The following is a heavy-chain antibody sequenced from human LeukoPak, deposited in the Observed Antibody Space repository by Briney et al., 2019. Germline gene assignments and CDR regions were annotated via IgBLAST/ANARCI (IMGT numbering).Heavy chain of an antibody. D-gene: IGHD6-19*01. J-gene: IGHJ4*02. CDR3: ARQSGSGWYRYYFDY. CDR2: IYPGDSDT. CDR1: GYSFTSYW. V-gene: IGHV5-51*01. Sequence: GASLQISCKGSGYSFTSYWIGWVRQLPGKGREWMGIIYPGDSDTRYSPSFQGQVTISADKSISTAYLQWSSLKASDTAMYYCARQSGSGWYRYYFDYWGQGTLVTVSS.